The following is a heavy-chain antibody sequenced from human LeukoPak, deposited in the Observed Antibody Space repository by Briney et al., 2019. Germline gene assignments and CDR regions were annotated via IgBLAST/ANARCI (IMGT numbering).Heavy chain of an antibody. J-gene: IGHJ6*02. Sequence: GRSLRLSCAASGFTFSSYGMHWVRQAPGKGLEWVAVISYDGSNKYYADSVKGRFTISRDNSKNTLYLQMNSLRAEDTAVYYCTKDLIVATIGYYYYYGMDVWGQGTTVTVSS. CDR1: GFTFSSYG. CDR3: TKDLIVATIGYYYYYGMDV. V-gene: IGHV3-30*18. D-gene: IGHD5-12*01. CDR2: ISYDGSNK.